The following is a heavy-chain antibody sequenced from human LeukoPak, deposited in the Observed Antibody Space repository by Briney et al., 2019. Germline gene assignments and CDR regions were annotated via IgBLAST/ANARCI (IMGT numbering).Heavy chain of an antibody. Sequence: ASVKVSCKASGYTFTSYGISWVRQAPGQGLEWMGWISAYNGNTNYAQKLQGRVTMTTDTSTSTAYMELSRLRSDDTAVYYCAREPRKGGYSSSWTKNRQEKVNWFDPWGQGTLVTVSS. V-gene: IGHV1-18*01. CDR2: ISAYNGNT. CDR3: AREPRKGGYSSSWTKNRQEKVNWFDP. D-gene: IGHD6-13*01. J-gene: IGHJ5*02. CDR1: GYTFTSYG.